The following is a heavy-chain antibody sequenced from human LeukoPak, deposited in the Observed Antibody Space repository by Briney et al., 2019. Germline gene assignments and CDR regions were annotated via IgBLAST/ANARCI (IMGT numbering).Heavy chain of an antibody. CDR1: GYTFTVYY. J-gene: IGHJ4*02. Sequence: ASVKVSCKASGYTFTVYYIHWVRQAPGQGLEWMGWINPNTGGTNYAQKFQGRITMTRDTSISTAYMELSRLTSDDTAVYYCARDPYNHLDYWGQGTLVTVSS. D-gene: IGHD1-14*01. CDR2: INPNTGGT. CDR3: ARDPYNHLDY. V-gene: IGHV1-2*02.